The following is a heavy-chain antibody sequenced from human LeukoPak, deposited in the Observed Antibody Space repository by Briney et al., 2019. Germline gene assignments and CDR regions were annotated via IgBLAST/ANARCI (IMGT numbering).Heavy chain of an antibody. CDR2: FDPEDVET. J-gene: IGHJ4*02. V-gene: IGHV1-24*01. Sequence: GASVKVSCKVSGNTLSELSMHWVRQAPGKGLEWMGGFDPEDVETMFAQRFRGRVTMTEDTSTDTAYMELSSLKSEDTAVYYCARIPVVTAHVGFYYFDYWGQGTLVTVSS. CDR3: ARIPVVTAHVGFYYFDY. CDR1: GNTLSELS. D-gene: IGHD2-21*02.